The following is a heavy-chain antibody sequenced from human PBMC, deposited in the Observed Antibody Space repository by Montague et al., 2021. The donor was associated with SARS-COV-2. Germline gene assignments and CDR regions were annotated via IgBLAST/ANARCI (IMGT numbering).Heavy chain of an antibody. J-gene: IGHJ4*02. CDR2: LSGSSAST. Sequence: SLRLSCAASGFTFSSYGMSWIRQAPGKGLEWVSVLSGSSASTRYADSVNGRFTISRDNSKNTLYLQMNSLRAEDTAIYYCGKNRQRVPLKAPPDYWGQGTLVTVSS. CDR1: GFTFSSYG. CDR3: GKNRQRVPLKAPPDY. V-gene: IGHV3-23*01.